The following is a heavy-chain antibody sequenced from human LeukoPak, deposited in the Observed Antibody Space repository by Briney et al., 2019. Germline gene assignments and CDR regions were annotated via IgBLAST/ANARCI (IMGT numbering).Heavy chain of an antibody. CDR1: GGTLSSYA. D-gene: IGHD4-11*01. V-gene: IGHV1-69*13. Sequence: ASVTVSCKASGGTLSSYAISWVRQAPGQGLEWMGGIIPIFGTANYAQKFQGRVTITADESTSTAYMELSSLRSEDTAVYYCALDYSNYDWGQGTLVTVSS. J-gene: IGHJ4*02. CDR2: IIPIFGTA. CDR3: ALDYSNYD.